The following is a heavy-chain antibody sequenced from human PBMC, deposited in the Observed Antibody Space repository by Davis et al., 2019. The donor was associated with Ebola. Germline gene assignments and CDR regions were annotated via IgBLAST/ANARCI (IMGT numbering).Heavy chain of an antibody. J-gene: IGHJ3*02. D-gene: IGHD3-10*01. CDR1: VYTLTDFF. CDR3: EADGFGDGLDI. V-gene: IGHV1-24*01. Sequence: AASVTVSCQVSVYTLTDFFIHSVRQALGKRLEWKGYLDLEDGKALYAEKVQDRVTMTEDTSTDTDYMELSSLRSKNTSIYYCEADGFGDGLDIWGQGTMLTVSS. CDR2: LDLEDGKA.